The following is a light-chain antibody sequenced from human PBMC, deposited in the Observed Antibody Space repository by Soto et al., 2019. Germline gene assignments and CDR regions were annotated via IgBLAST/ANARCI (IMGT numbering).Light chain of an antibody. Sequence: DIQMTQSPTSLSASVGDRVTITCRASQDIRNFLAWYQQKPGKAPKLLIYAASTLQSGVPSRFSGSGSGTDFTPTINSLQADDVATYSCQKYSTVPVFGPGTKVEIK. CDR3: QKYSTVPV. J-gene: IGKJ3*01. CDR2: AAS. CDR1: QDIRNF. V-gene: IGKV1-27*01.